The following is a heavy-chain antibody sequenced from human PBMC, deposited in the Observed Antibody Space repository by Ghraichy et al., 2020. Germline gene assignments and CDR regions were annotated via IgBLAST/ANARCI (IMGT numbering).Heavy chain of an antibody. CDR2: ISWNSGSI. J-gene: IGHJ4*02. V-gene: IGHV3-9*01. CDR3: AKDIEAVEMATGFDY. CDR1: GFTFDDYA. D-gene: IGHD5-24*01. Sequence: SLNISRAASGFTFDDYAMHWVRQAPGKGLEWVSGISWNSGSIGYADSVKGRFTISRDNAKNSLYLQMNSLRAEDTALYYCAKDIEAVEMATGFDYWGQGTLVTVSS.